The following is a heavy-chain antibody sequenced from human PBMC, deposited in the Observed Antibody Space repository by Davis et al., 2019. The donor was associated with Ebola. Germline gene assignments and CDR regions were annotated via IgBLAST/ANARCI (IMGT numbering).Heavy chain of an antibody. CDR2: INPNDGRT. V-gene: IGHV1-46*01. CDR3: ARSSFLDWLLTDY. D-gene: IGHD3/OR15-3a*01. J-gene: IGHJ4*02. Sequence: AASVKVSCKASGYTFTNYYMHWVRQAPGQGLEWMGMINPNDGRTIYAQKFQGRVTVTRDTSTTTAYMELTSLRSDDTAVYYCARSSFLDWLLTDYWGQGTLVTVSS. CDR1: GYTFTNYY.